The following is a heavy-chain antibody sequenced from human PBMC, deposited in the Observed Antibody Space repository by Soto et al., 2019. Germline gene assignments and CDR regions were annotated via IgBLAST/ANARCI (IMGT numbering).Heavy chain of an antibody. V-gene: IGHV4-39*01. Sequence: QLQLQESGPGLVKPSETLSLTCTVSGGSISSSSYYWGWIRQPPGKGLEWIGSIYYTGSTFYSPSLRSRVTISVDTSKNQFSLRVSSVTAADTAVYYCARGYSSAPDYWGQGTLVTVSS. D-gene: IGHD6-25*01. CDR2: IYYTGST. J-gene: IGHJ4*02. CDR1: GGSISSSSYY. CDR3: ARGYSSAPDY.